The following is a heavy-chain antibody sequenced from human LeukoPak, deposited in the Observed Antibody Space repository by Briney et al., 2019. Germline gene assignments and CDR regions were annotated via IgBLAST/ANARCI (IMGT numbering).Heavy chain of an antibody. V-gene: IGHV3-30*18. CDR2: ISYDGSNK. J-gene: IGHJ1*01. D-gene: IGHD2-2*01. CDR1: GFTFSSYG. Sequence: PGRSLRLSCAASGFTFSSYGMHWVRQAPGKGLEWVAVISYDGSNKYYADSVKGRFTISRDNSKNTLYLQMNSLRAEDTAVCYCAKDRPPECSSTSCFAEYFQHWGQGTLVTVSS. CDR3: AKDRPPECSSTSCFAEYFQH.